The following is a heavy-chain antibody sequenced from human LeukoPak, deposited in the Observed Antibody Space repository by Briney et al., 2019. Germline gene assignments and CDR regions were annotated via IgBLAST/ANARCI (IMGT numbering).Heavy chain of an antibody. J-gene: IGHJ6*02. V-gene: IGHV3-43D*03. CDR1: GFTFDDYA. CDR2: ISWDGGST. Sequence: GGSLRLSCAASGFTFDDYAMHWVRQAPGKGLEWVSLISWDGGSTYYADSVKGRFTISRDNSKNSLYLQMNSLRAEDTALYYCAKDGTRTGEYSSSWYEGDGMDVWGQGTTVTVSS. CDR3: AKDGTRTGEYSSSWYEGDGMDV. D-gene: IGHD6-13*01.